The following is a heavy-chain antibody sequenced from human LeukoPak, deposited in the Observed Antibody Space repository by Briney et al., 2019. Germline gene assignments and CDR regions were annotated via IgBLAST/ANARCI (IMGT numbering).Heavy chain of an antibody. J-gene: IGHJ3*02. CDR1: AFTFSHYP. CDR2: ISDDGTNT. V-gene: IGHV3-30-3*01. CDR3: ARGKFFDI. Sequence: GGSLRLSCEASAFTFSHYPMDWVRQAPGKGLELVAIISDDGTNTYYADSVKGRFTISRDDSNNTVYLQMNSLRVDDTAIYFCARGKFFDIWGQGTMVTVSS.